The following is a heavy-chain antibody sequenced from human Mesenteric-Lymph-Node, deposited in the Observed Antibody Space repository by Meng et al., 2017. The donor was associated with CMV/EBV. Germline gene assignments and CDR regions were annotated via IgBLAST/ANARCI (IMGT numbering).Heavy chain of an antibody. D-gene: IGHD6-6*01. Sequence: ASVKVSCKASGYTFTSYYMHWVRQAPGQGLEWMGIINPSGGSTSYAQKFQGRVTMTRDTSTSTVYMELSSLRSEDTAVYYCARDGLSIAARVNPFNVAWWGQGTLVTVSS. V-gene: IGHV1-46*01. CDR2: INPSGGST. J-gene: IGHJ4*02. CDR3: ARDGLSIAARVNPFNVAW. CDR1: GYTFTSYY.